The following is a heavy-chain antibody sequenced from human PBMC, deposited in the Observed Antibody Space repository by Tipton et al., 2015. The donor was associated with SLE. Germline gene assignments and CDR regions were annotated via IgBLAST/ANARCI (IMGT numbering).Heavy chain of an antibody. D-gene: IGHD3-10*01. CDR1: GFTFSSYG. V-gene: IGHV3-30*02. CDR3: AKVVGITMVQGVYYYGMDV. CDR2: IRYDGSNK. Sequence: SLRLSCAASGFTFSSYGMHWVRQAPGKGLEWVAFIRYDGSNKYYADSVKGRFTISRDNSKNTLYLQMNSLRAEDTAVYYCAKVVGITMVQGVYYYGMDVWGQGTTVTVSS. J-gene: IGHJ6*02.